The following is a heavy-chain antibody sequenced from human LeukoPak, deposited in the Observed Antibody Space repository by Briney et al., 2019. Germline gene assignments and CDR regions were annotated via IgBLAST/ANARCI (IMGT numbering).Heavy chain of an antibody. J-gene: IGHJ6*03. V-gene: IGHV4-61*02. Sequence: PSQTLSLTCTVSGGSISSGSYYWSWIRQPAGKGLEWIGRIYTSGSTNYNPSLKSRVTMSVDTSKNQFSLKLSSVTTADTAVYYCARDLEVYSSSAGYYYYMDVWGKGTTVTVSS. CDR3: ARDLEVYSSSAGYYYYMDV. CDR1: GGSISSGSYY. CDR2: IYTSGST. D-gene: IGHD6-6*01.